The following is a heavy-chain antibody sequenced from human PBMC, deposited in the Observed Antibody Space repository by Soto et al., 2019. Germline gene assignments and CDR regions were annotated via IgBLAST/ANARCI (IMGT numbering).Heavy chain of an antibody. V-gene: IGHV4-39*01. CDR2: ISYSENI. CDR1: GDSMSSSRHY. Sequence: QLQLQESGPGLVKPSETLSLTCTVSGDSMSSSRHYWDWSSMSSRGHYWDWIRQPPGEGLEWIGSISYSENIYYTPSLQRRVTISLDTSKYQFSQNLSSVTAADTAVYYCARRRSTLGSLDYWGQGTLVTVSS. CDR3: ARRRSTLGSLDY. J-gene: IGHJ4*02.